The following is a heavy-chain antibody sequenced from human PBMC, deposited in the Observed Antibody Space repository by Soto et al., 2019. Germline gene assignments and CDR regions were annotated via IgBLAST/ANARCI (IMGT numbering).Heavy chain of an antibody. Sequence: QVQLVQSGAEVKKPGSSVKVSCKASGGTFSSYAISWVRQAPGQGLEWMGGIIPIFGTANYEQKFQGRVTITADESTSTAYMELSSLRSEDTAVYYCARVWFGELAGGDYYYYGMDVWGQGTTVTVSS. J-gene: IGHJ6*02. CDR1: GGTFSSYA. CDR2: IIPIFGTA. D-gene: IGHD3-10*01. CDR3: ARVWFGELAGGDYYYYGMDV. V-gene: IGHV1-69*01.